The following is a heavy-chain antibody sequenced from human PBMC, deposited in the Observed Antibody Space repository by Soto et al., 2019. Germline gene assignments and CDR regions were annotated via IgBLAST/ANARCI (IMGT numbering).Heavy chain of an antibody. D-gene: IGHD6-19*01. CDR2: IWYDGSNK. CDR3: AVDSSGWYYFDY. CDR1: GFTFSSDG. V-gene: IGHV3-33*01. Sequence: GGSLRLSCAASGFTFSSDGMHWVRQAPGKGLEWVAVIWYDGSNKYYADSVKGRFTISRDNSKNTLFLQMNSLRAEDTAVYFCAVDSSGWYYFDYWGQGTLVTVSS. J-gene: IGHJ4*02.